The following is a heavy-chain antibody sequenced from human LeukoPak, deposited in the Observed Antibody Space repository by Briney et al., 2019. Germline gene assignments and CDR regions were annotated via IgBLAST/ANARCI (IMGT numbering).Heavy chain of an antibody. CDR1: GGSFSGYY. J-gene: IGHJ4*02. D-gene: IGHD3-9*01. CDR3: ASHWDYDILTGPDY. V-gene: IGHV4-34*01. CDR2: INHSGST. Sequence: PSETLSLTCAVYGGSFSGYYWSWIRQPPGKGLEWIGEINHSGSTNYNPSLKSRVTISVDTSKNQFSLKLSSVTAADTAVYYCASHWDYDILTGPDYWGQGTLVTVSS.